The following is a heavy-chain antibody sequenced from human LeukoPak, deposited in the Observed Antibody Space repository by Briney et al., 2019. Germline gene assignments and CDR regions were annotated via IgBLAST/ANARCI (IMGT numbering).Heavy chain of an antibody. CDR2: INSEGSST. CDR3: GRSADGVYALRAFDI. J-gene: IGHJ3*02. V-gene: IGHV3-74*01. CDR1: TLTFSTNW. D-gene: IGHD5/OR15-5a*01. Sequence: GGSLRLSCAPSTLTFSTNWTHWDRQAPGKGLVWVSRINSEGSSTSYADSVKGRFTISRDNAKHTMYLQMNSLSAEDMAVYYCGRSADGVYALRAFDIWGQGTRVTVSS.